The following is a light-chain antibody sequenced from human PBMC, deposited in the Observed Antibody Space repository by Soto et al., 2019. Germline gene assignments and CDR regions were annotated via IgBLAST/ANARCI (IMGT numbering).Light chain of an antibody. CDR1: STDVGGYNY. CDR3: RSYTSTTTPAV. J-gene: IGLJ1*01. CDR2: EVS. V-gene: IGLV2-14*01. Sequence: QAALAQPSSVSGSPGQSITISCPGTSTDVGGYNYVSWYQHHPGKGPKLIIYEVSNRPSGAADRFFGSQSGNKASLIISTLQAEDESDYYCRSYTSTTTPAVFGTATKATVL.